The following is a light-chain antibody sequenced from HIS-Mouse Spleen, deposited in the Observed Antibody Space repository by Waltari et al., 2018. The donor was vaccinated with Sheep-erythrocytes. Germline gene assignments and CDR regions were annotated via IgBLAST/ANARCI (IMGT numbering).Light chain of an antibody. CDR2: GAS. J-gene: IGKJ1*01. V-gene: IGKV3-20*01. Sequence: EIVLTQSPGTLSLSPGESATPPCRASQSVSSSYLAWYQQKPGQAPRLLIYGASSRATGIPDRFSGSGSGTDFTLTISRLEPEDFAVYYCQQYGSSLRTFGQGTKVEIK. CDR3: QQYGSSLRT. CDR1: QSVSSSY.